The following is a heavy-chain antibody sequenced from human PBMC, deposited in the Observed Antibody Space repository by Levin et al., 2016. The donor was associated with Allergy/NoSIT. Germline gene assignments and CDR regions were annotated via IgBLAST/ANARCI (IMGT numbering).Heavy chain of an antibody. CDR2: IDPSDSYT. V-gene: IGHV5-10-1*01. J-gene: IGHJ4*02. Sequence: KVSCKGSGYTFSNYWIGWVRQMPGKGLEWMGRIDPSDSYTNYSPSFQGHVTISADKSISTAYLQWSSLKASDTAMYYCARGLPQQWLVWVDYWGQGTLVTVSS. D-gene: IGHD6-19*01. CDR3: ARGLPQQWLVWVDY. CDR1: GYTFSNYW.